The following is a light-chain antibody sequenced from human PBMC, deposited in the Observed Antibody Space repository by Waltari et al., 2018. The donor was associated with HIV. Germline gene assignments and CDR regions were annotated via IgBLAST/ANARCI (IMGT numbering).Light chain of an antibody. CDR3: QTWGTGIGV. Sequence: QVVLTQSPSASASLGASVTLTCTLRSGHTNYAIAWHQQQQEKGPRYLMRLSTNGSHTKGDGIPDRFSGSSTGAARYITISSLQAEADADYYCQTWGTGIGVFGGGTKLTVL. V-gene: IGLV4-69*01. J-gene: IGLJ3*02. CDR2: LSTNGSH. CDR1: SGHTNYA.